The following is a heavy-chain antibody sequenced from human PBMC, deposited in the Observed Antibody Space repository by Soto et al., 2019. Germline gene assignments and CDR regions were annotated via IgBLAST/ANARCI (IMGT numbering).Heavy chain of an antibody. J-gene: IGHJ6*03. D-gene: IGHD5-12*01. CDR1: GGSVSSGSYY. CDR2: IYYSGST. CDR3: ARGMGSGDSGYDWVLMLGKSYYYYYMDV. V-gene: IGHV4-61*01. Sequence: SETLSLTCTVSGGSVSSGSYYWSWIWQPPGKGLEWIGYIYYSGSTNYNPSLKSRVTISVDTSKNQFSLKLSSVTAADTAVYYCARGMGSGDSGYDWVLMLGKSYYYYYMDVWGKGTTVTVSS.